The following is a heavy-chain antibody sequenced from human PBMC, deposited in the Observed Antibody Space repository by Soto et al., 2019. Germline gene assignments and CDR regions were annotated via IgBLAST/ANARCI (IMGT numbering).Heavy chain of an antibody. J-gene: IGHJ4*02. CDR1: GFTFSSYW. V-gene: IGHV3-74*01. Sequence: EVQLVESGGGLVQPGGSLRLSCAASGFTFSSYWMHWVRQAPGKGLVWVSSINSEGDNTDYADSVKGRVIMSRDNAKNTLYLQMNSLRAEDTAVYYCARPRYDGSGTPFDHWGLGTLVTVSS. CDR3: ARPRYDGSGTPFDH. D-gene: IGHD3-22*01. CDR2: INSEGDNT.